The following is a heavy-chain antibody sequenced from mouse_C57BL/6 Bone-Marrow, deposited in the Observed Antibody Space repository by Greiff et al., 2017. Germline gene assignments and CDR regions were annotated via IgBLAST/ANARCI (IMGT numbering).Heavy chain of an antibody. CDR2: ISDGGSYT. V-gene: IGHV5-4*01. Sequence: DVQLQESGGGLVKPGGSLKLSCAASGFTFSSYAMSWVRQTPEKRLEWVATISDGGSYTYYPDNVKGRFTISRDNAKNNLYLQMSHLKSEDTAMYYCARTTVYAMDYWGQGTSVTVSS. CDR1: GFTFSSYA. J-gene: IGHJ4*01. D-gene: IGHD1-1*01. CDR3: ARTTVYAMDY.